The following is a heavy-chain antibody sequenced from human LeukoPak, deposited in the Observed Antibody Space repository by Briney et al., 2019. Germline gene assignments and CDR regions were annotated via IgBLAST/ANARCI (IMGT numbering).Heavy chain of an antibody. Sequence: GGALRLPCAASGFSFSSYEMNWVRQAPGKGLEGVSYISGSGSTINYADSAKGRFTISRDNAKNSLYLQMNSLRGEDTAVYYCARDYYWYDYWGQGTLVTVSS. D-gene: IGHD2-8*01. J-gene: IGHJ4*02. V-gene: IGHV3-48*03. CDR2: ISGSGSTI. CDR3: ARDYYWYDY. CDR1: GFSFSSYE.